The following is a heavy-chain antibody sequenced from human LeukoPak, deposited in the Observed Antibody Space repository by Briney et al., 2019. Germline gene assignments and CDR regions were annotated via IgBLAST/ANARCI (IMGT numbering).Heavy chain of an antibody. CDR1: GFTISSNC. V-gene: IGHV3-7*01. CDR3: ARYRFGASQEYFDY. Sequence: GYLTRSSAGAGFTISSNCMSRVRHAQGKGLEWVANLKLDGSEKYYVDSVKGRFTISRDNAKNSLYLHRKRLRAEATAVYYCARYRFGASQEYFDYWGQGTLVTVSS. CDR2: LKLDGSEK. D-gene: IGHD1-26*01. J-gene: IGHJ4*02.